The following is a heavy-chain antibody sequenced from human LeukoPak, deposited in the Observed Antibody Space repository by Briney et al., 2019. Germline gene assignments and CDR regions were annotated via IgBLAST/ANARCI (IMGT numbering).Heavy chain of an antibody. CDR3: APGGPDFWSGSNWFDP. CDR1: GFTFSSYS. CDR2: ISSSSSYI. Sequence: PGGSLRLSCAASGFTFSSYSMDWDRQAPGKGLEWASSISSSSSYIYYADSVKGRFTISRDNAKNSLYLQMNSLRAEDTAVYYCAPGGPDFWSGSNWFDPWGQGTLVTVSS. J-gene: IGHJ5*02. V-gene: IGHV3-21*01. D-gene: IGHD3-3*01.